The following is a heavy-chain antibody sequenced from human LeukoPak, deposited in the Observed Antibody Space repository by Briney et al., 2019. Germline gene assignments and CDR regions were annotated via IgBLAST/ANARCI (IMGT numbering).Heavy chain of an antibody. CDR1: GFTFSSYG. CDR2: IWYDGINE. D-gene: IGHD7-27*01. V-gene: IGHV3-33*01. CDR3: ARDVAKWGRWPDY. Sequence: GGSLRLSCAASGFTFSSYGMHWVRQAPGRGLEWVAVIWYDGINEYYADSVKVRFTVSRDNANNTLYLQMNSLRADDTAVYFCARDVAKWGRWPDYWGQGTLVTVSS. J-gene: IGHJ4*02.